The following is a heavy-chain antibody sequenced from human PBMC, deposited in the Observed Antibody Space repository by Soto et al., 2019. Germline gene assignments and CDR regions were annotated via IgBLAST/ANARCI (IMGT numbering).Heavy chain of an antibody. V-gene: IGHV3-23*01. CDR2: ISGSGGST. D-gene: IGHD3-22*01. CDR1: GFTFSSYA. Sequence: GGSLRLSCAASGFTFSSYAMSWVRQAPGKGLEWVSAISGSGGSTYYADSVKGRFTISRDNSKNTLYLQMNSLRAEGTAVYYCAKRPDSSGYHYYFDYWGQGTLVTVSS. J-gene: IGHJ4*02. CDR3: AKRPDSSGYHYYFDY.